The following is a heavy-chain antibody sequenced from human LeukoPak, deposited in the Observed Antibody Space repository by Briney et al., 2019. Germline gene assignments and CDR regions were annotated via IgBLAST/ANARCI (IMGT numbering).Heavy chain of an antibody. Sequence: ASVKVSCKASGYTFTSYDINWVRQATGQGLEWMGWMNPNSGNTDYAQKFQGRVTMTRNTSISTAYMELSSLRSEDTAVYYCARAVNYYDSSGYYSPADYWGQGTLVTVSS. J-gene: IGHJ4*02. CDR3: ARAVNYYDSSGYYSPADY. V-gene: IGHV1-8*01. CDR1: GYTFTSYD. D-gene: IGHD3-22*01. CDR2: MNPNSGNT.